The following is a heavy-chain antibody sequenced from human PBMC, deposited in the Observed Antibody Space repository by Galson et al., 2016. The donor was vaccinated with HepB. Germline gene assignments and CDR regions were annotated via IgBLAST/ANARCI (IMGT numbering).Heavy chain of an antibody. Sequence: ETLSLTCTVSGDSIKNYYWTWIRQPPGKGLEWIGYMYHSGPPTYSPSPRSRVAMSVDTSENQFALKLTSVTAADTAMYYCAGSSPSGDFWVQGTLVTVSS. CDR2: MYHSGPP. CDR3: AGSSPSGDF. CDR1: GDSIKNYY. D-gene: IGHD2-2*01. V-gene: IGHV4-59*03. J-gene: IGHJ4*02.